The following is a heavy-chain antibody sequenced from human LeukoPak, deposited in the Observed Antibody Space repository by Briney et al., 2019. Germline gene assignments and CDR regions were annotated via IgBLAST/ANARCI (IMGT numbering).Heavy chain of an antibody. CDR3: AREGAITMVRGVIGYLDY. J-gene: IGHJ4*02. V-gene: IGHV3-21*01. D-gene: IGHD3-10*01. Sequence: PGGSLRLSCAASGFTFSSYRMNWVRQASGKGLEWVSSISSSSSYIYYADSVKGRFTISRDNAKNSLYLQMNSLRAEDTAVYYCAREGAITMVRGVIGYLDYWGQGTLVTVSS. CDR1: GFTFSSYR. CDR2: ISSSSSYI.